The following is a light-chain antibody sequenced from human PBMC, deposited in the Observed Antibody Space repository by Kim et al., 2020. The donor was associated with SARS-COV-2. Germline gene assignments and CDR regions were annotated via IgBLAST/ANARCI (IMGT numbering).Light chain of an antibody. CDR3: QQSYSTPPEWT. CDR1: QSISSY. CDR2: AAS. V-gene: IGKV1-39*01. J-gene: IGKJ1*01. Sequence: VGDRVTITCRASQSISSYLNWYQQKPGKAPKLLIYAASSLQSGVPSRFSGSGSGTDFTLTISSLQPEDFATYYCQQSYSTPPEWTFGQGTKVEIK.